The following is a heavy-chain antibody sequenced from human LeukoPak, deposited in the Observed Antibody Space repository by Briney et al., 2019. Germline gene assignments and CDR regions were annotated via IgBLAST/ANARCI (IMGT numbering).Heavy chain of an antibody. V-gene: IGHV1-69*04. D-gene: IGHD6-13*01. Sequence: SVKVSCKASGGTFSSYTISWVRQAPGQGLEWMGRIIPILGIANYAQKFQGRVTITADKSTSTAYMELSSRRSEDTAVYYCAREGSYSSSWYGLGYWGQGTLVTVSS. CDR3: AREGSYSSSWYGLGY. J-gene: IGHJ4*02. CDR1: GGTFSSYT. CDR2: IIPILGIA.